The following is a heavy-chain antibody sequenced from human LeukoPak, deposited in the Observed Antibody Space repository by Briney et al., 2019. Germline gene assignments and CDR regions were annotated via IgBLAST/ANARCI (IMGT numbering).Heavy chain of an antibody. D-gene: IGHD5-24*01. CDR3: AKDRGWLQFDY. Sequence: GGSLRLSCAASGFTFSSSWMSWVRQASGKGLEWVAHIKPDGSVKTYVASVRGRFTISRENAKNSLYLQMNSLKVEDTAVYYCAKDRGWLQFDYWGQGTLVTASS. V-gene: IGHV3-7*01. J-gene: IGHJ4*02. CDR1: GFTFSSSW. CDR2: IKPDGSVK.